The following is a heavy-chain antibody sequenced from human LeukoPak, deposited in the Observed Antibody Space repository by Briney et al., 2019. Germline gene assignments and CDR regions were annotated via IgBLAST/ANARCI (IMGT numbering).Heavy chain of an antibody. CDR1: GFEFNVYG. J-gene: IGHJ4*02. CDR3: AKDDSALWFGELSHYFNW. D-gene: IGHD3-10*01. V-gene: IGHV3-23*01. CDR2: IIGRGDST. Sequence: PGGSLRLSCAASGFEFNVYGMNWVRQAPGKGLEWVSSIIGRGDSTSYADSVKGRFIISRDISKNTLYLQMNSLRADDTAVYYCAKDDSALWFGELSHYFNWWGQGTLVTVSS.